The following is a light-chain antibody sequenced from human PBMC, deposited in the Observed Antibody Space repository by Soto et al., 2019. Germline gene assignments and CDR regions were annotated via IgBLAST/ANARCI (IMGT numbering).Light chain of an antibody. CDR1: QNIISW. CDR2: DAS. Sequence: DIQMTQSPSTLSSSLGDRVTITCRASQNIISWLAWYQQRPGQAPKLLIYDASTLEGGVPSRFSGSGSGTEFTLTISSLQTDDFATYFCQQYYSYRWTFGRGTKVDIK. V-gene: IGKV1-5*01. CDR3: QQYYSYRWT. J-gene: IGKJ1*01.